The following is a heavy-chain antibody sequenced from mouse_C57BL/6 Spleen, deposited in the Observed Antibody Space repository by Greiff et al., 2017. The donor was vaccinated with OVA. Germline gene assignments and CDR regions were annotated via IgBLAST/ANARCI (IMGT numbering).Heavy chain of an antibody. D-gene: IGHD1-1*01. CDR2: IDPSDSET. Sequence: VQLQQPGAELVRPGSSVKLSCKASGYTFTSYWMHWVKQRPIQGLEWIGNIDPSDSETHYNQKFKDKATLTVDKSSSTAYMQLSSLTSEDSAVYYCARYGSSYVGAMDYWGQGTSVTVSS. J-gene: IGHJ4*01. CDR1: GYTFTSYW. V-gene: IGHV1-52*01. CDR3: ARYGSSYVGAMDY.